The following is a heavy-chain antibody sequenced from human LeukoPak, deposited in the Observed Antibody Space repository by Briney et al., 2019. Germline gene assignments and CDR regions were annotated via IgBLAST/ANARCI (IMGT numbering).Heavy chain of an antibody. V-gene: IGHV3-23*01. Sequence: PGGSLRLSCAASGFTFSSYAMSWVRQAPGKGLEWVSAISGSGGSTYYADSGKGRFTISRDNSRNTLYLQMNGLRAEDTAVYYCAKDHPPIYCSGGSCYSDDYWGQGTLVTVSS. CDR2: ISGSGGST. CDR3: AKDHPPIYCSGGSCYSDDY. CDR1: GFTFSSYA. D-gene: IGHD2-15*01. J-gene: IGHJ4*02.